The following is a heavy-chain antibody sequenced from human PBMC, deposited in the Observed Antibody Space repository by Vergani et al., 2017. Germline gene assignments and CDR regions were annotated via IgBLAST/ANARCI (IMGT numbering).Heavy chain of an antibody. D-gene: IGHD3-10*01. J-gene: IGHJ4*02. CDR3: ARDSIYGLFDY. CDR2: IYYSGST. V-gene: IGHV4-59*11. Sequence: QVQLQESGPGLVKPSETLSLTCTVSGGSISSHYWSWIRQPPGKGLEWIGYIYYSGSTNYNPSLKSRVTISVDTSKNQFSLTLSSVTAADTAVYYCARDSIYGLFDYWGQGTLVTVSS. CDR1: GGSISSHY.